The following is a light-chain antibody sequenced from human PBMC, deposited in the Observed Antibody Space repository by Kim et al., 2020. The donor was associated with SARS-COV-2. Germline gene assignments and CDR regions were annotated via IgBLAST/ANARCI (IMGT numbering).Light chain of an antibody. CDR3: QTWGTGPV. CDR1: SGHSSYA. Sequence: QLVLTQSPSASASLGASVKLTCTLSSGHSSYAIAWHQQQPEKGPRYLMKLNSDGSHSKGDGIPDRFSGSSSGSARYLTISSHQSEDEADYYCQTWGTGPVFGGGTQLTVL. V-gene: IGLV4-69*01. J-gene: IGLJ3*02. CDR2: LNSDGSH.